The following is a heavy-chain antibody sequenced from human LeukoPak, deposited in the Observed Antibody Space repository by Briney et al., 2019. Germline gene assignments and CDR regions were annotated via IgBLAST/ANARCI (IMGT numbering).Heavy chain of an antibody. CDR3: AKDSNPHYYDSSGAFDY. D-gene: IGHD3-22*01. Sequence: GGSLRLSCAASGFTFSSYGMHWVRQAPGKGLEWVAVISYDGSNKYYADSVKGRFTISRDNSKNTLYLQMNSLRAEDTAVYYCAKDSNPHYYDSSGAFDYWGQGTLVTVSS. CDR1: GFTFSSYG. J-gene: IGHJ4*02. V-gene: IGHV3-30*18. CDR2: ISYDGSNK.